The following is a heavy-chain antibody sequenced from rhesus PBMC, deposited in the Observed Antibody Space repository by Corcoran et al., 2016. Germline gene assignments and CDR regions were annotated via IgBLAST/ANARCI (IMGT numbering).Heavy chain of an antibody. CDR3: ARWGREGETGFDY. V-gene: IGHV1-200*01. J-gene: IGHJ4*01. CDR1: GYNFTSYS. CDR2: IHPSKGKK. D-gene: IGHD3-3*01. Sequence: QVQLVQSGAEVKKPGASVKLSCKASGYNFTSYSINWVRQAPGQGLEWTGWIHPSKGKKGCAQKFPGRILMTRDTSTSTAYMELSSLRSEDTAVYYCARWGREGETGFDYWGQGVLVTVSS.